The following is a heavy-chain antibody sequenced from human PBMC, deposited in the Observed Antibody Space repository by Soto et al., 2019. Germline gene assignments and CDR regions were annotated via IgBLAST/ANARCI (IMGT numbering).Heavy chain of an antibody. CDR1: GGSMSKFY. CDR2: VYATGTS. Sequence: SETLSLTCSVSGGSMSKFYWSWIRKTAGKGLEWMGRVYATGTSDYNPSVRSRIAMSVDISKKTFSLRLRSVTAADTGVYYCVRDGSKTLRDCFDPWGQGILVTVSS. J-gene: IGHJ5*02. D-gene: IGHD4-17*01. V-gene: IGHV4-4*07. CDR3: VRDGSKTLRDCFDP.